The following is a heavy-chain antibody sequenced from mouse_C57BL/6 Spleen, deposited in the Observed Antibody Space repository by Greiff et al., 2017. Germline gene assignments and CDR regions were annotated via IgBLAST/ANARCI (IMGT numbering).Heavy chain of an antibody. V-gene: IGHV1-82*01. CDR3: ARDVPGFAY. CDR1: GYAFSSSW. Sequence: QVTLKESGPELVKPGASVKISCKASGYAFSSSWMNWVKQRPGKGLEWIGRIYPGDGDTNYNGKFKGKATLTADKSSSTAYMQLSSLTSEDSAVYFCARDVPGFAYWGQGTLVTVSA. J-gene: IGHJ3*01. CDR2: IYPGDGDT.